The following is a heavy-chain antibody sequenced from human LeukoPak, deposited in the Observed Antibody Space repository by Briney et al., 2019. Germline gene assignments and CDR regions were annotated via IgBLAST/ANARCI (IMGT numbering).Heavy chain of an antibody. V-gene: IGHV3-66*01. J-gene: IGHJ4*02. Sequence: GGSLRLSCAASGFTVSGNYMSWVRQAPGKGLEWLSVIHRGGNTYYADSVKGRFTISRDSAKNTVFLQMDSLRAEDTAVYYCARDPGYGLGVDYGDYWGQGTLVTVSS. CDR3: ARDPGYGLGVDYGDY. CDR1: GFTVSGNY. D-gene: IGHD3-10*01. CDR2: IHRGGNT.